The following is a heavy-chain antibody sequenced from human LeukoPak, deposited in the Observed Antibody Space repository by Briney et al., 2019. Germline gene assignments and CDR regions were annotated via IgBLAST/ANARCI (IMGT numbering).Heavy chain of an antibody. CDR2: ISSSGSTI. Sequence: GGSLRLSCAASGFTFSSYEMNWVRQAPRKGLEWGSYISSSGSTIYYADSVKGRYTIYTDNAKNSLYLQMNSLRAEDTAVYYCAREAPYCGGDCYPPFYYGMDVWGKGTTVTVSS. J-gene: IGHJ6*04. CDR3: AREAPYCGGDCYPPFYYGMDV. D-gene: IGHD2-21*02. V-gene: IGHV3-48*03. CDR1: GFTFSSYE.